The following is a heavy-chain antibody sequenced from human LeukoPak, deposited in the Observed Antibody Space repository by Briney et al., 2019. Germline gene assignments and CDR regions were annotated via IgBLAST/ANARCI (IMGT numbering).Heavy chain of an antibody. D-gene: IGHD6-19*01. V-gene: IGHV4-4*07. Sequence: PETLSLTCTVSGGSISSYYWSWIRQPAGKGLEWIGRIYTSGSTNYNPSLKSRVTMSVDTSKNQFSLKLGSVTAADTAVYYCAREARRIAVAGTHTYYYYGMDVWGQGTTVTVSS. CDR1: GGSISSYY. CDR2: IYTSGST. CDR3: AREARRIAVAGTHTYYYYGMDV. J-gene: IGHJ6*02.